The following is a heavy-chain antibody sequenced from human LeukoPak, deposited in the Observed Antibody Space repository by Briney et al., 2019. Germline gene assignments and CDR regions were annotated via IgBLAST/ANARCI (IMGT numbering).Heavy chain of an antibody. CDR1: GYTFTSYA. D-gene: IGHD6-13*01. Sequence: ASVKVTCKASGYTFTSYAMNWVRQAPGQGLEWMGWINTNTGNPTYAQGFTGRFVFSLDTSVSTAYLQISSLKAEDTAVYYCARVKWYSSSWYSRNYYYYMDVWGKGTTVTVSS. V-gene: IGHV7-4-1*02. CDR3: ARVKWYSSSWYSRNYYYYMDV. J-gene: IGHJ6*03. CDR2: INTNTGNP.